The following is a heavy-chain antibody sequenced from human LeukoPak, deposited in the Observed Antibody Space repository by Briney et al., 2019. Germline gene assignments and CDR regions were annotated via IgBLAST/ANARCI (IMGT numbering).Heavy chain of an antibody. D-gene: IGHD5-18*01. CDR2: IISSSSYI. CDR1: GFTFSSYS. J-gene: IGHJ4*02. Sequence: PGGSLRLSCAASGFTFSSYSMNWVRQAPGKGLEWVSSIISSSSYIYYADSVKGRFTISRDNAKNSLYLQMNSLRAEDTAVYYCARDGGYSYGQSFDYWGQGTLVTVSS. V-gene: IGHV3-21*01. CDR3: ARDGGYSYGQSFDY.